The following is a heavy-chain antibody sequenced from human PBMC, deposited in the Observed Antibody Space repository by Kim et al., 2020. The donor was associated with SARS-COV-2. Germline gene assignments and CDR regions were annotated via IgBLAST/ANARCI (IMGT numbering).Heavy chain of an antibody. CDR3: ARDQGRTKHYFDY. V-gene: IGHV6-1*01. J-gene: IGHJ4*02. D-gene: IGHD2-15*01. Sequence: YAVSVKSRITINPDTSKNQFSLQLNSVTPEDTAVYYCARDQGRTKHYFDYWGQGTLVTVSS.